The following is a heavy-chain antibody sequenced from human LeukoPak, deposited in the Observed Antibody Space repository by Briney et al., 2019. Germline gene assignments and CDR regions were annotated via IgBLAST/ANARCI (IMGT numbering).Heavy chain of an antibody. Sequence: PSETLSLTCTVSGGSISSYYWSWIRQPPGKGLEWVSAISGSGGSTYYADSVKGRFTISRDNSKNTLYLQMNSLRAEDTAVYYCARELASGDWGQGTLVTVSS. CDR3: ARELASGD. D-gene: IGHD6-13*01. V-gene: IGHV3-23*01. CDR2: ISGSGGST. J-gene: IGHJ4*02. CDR1: GGSISSYY.